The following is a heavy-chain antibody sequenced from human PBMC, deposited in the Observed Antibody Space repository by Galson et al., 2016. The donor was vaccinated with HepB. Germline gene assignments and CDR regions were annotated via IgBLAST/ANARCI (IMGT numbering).Heavy chain of an antibody. Sequence: SETLSLTCTVSGGSVSSTTYYWGWIRQPPGKGLEWIGNTFYSGSTNYSPSLKSRVTISVDRSKNQLSLKLRSVTAADTAVYYCARDTASPDYGDYDAFDIWGQGTMVIVSS. CDR3: ARDTASPDYGDYDAFDI. D-gene: IGHD4-17*01. CDR1: GGSVSSTTYY. V-gene: IGHV4-39*07. J-gene: IGHJ3*02. CDR2: TFYSGST.